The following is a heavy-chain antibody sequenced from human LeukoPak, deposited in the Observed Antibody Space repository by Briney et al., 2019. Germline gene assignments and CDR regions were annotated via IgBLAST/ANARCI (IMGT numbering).Heavy chain of an antibody. V-gene: IGHV4-59*02. D-gene: IGHD3-10*01. Sequence: SETLSLTCTVSGGSVSSYYWSWIRQPPGKGLEWIGYIYYSGSTNYNPSLKSRVTISVDASKNQFSLKLSSVTAADTAVYYCARDELERSFYSGSGSSVDYWGQGTLVTVSS. CDR1: GGSVSSYY. CDR3: ARDELERSFYSGSGSSVDY. J-gene: IGHJ4*02. CDR2: IYYSGST.